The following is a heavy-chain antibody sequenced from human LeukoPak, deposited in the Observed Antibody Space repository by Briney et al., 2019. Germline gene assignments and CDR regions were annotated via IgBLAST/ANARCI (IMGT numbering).Heavy chain of an antibody. CDR1: GGSISSYY. D-gene: IGHD3-10*01. CDR2: IYYSGST. J-gene: IGHJ4*02. Sequence: NASETLSLTCTVSGGSISSYYWSWIRQPPGKGLEWIGYIYYSGSTNYNPSLKSRVTISVDTSKNQFSLKLSSVTAADTAVYYCAAASQLWLIDQWGQGTLVVVSS. V-gene: IGHV4-59*01. CDR3: AAASQLWLIDQ.